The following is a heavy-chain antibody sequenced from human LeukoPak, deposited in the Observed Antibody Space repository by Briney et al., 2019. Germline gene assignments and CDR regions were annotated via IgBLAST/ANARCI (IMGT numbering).Heavy chain of an antibody. CDR1: GFTFSSYG. CDR2: ISTTGGST. CDR3: ALGWSRVVVVPTYYFDY. D-gene: IGHD3-22*01. V-gene: IGHV3-23*01. Sequence: GGSLRLSCAASGFTFSSYGMHWVRQAPGKGLEWVAAISTTGGSTYYADSVKGRFTVSRDNSKNTLYLQMNSLRAEYTAVYHCALGWSRVVVVPTYYFDYCGQGTLVTVSS. J-gene: IGHJ4*02.